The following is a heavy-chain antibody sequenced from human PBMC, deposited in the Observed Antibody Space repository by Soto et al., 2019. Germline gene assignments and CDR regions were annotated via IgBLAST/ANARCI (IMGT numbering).Heavy chain of an antibody. CDR1: GFSLSTSGVG. Sequence: SGPTLVKPTQTLTLTCTFSGFSLSTSGVGVGWIRQPPGKALEWLALIYWDDDKRYSPSLKSRLTITKDTSKNQVVLTMTNMDPVDTATYYCAHRLGSSRYSSSWTFDYWGQGTLVTVSS. CDR3: AHRLGSSRYSSSWTFDY. V-gene: IGHV2-5*02. CDR2: IYWDDDK. D-gene: IGHD6-13*01. J-gene: IGHJ4*02.